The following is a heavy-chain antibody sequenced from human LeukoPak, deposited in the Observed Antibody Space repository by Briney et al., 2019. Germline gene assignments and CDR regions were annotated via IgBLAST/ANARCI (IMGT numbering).Heavy chain of an antibody. D-gene: IGHD3-22*01. CDR1: GGSFSGYY. V-gene: IGHV4-34*01. J-gene: IGHJ5*02. CDR3: AREKIGYYDGSGRGWLDP. CDR2: INHSGST. Sequence: SETLSLTCAVYGGSFSGYYWSWIRQPPGKGLKGSGEINHSGSTNYNPSLKSRVTISVDTSQNQFSLKLRSVTAADTAVYYGAREKIGYYDGSGRGWLDPWGQGTLVTISS.